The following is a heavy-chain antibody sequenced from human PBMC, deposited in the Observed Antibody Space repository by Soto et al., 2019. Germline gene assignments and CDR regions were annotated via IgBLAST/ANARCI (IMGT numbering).Heavy chain of an antibody. CDR2: ISYDGSNK. V-gene: IGHV3-30*18. Sequence: HPGGSLRLSCAASGFTFSSYGMHWVRQAPGKGLEWVAVISYDGSNKYYSDSVKGRFTISRDNSKNTLYLQMNSLRAEDTAVYYCAKDGVSAATDYYYGMDVWGQGTTVTVSS. CDR3: AKDGVSAATDYYYGMDV. CDR1: GFTFSSYG. J-gene: IGHJ6*02. D-gene: IGHD2-15*01.